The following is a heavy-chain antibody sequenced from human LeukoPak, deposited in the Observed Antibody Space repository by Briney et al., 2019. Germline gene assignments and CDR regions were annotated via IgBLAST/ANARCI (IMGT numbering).Heavy chain of an antibody. CDR2: FSDVT. J-gene: IGHJ4*02. D-gene: IGHD4/OR15-4a*01. V-gene: IGHV3-23*01. Sequence: PGGPLRLSCAASGFTFSDHAMSWVRQAPGKGLEWVSSFSDVTYYADSVKGRFTISRDNSKNTLYLQMNNLRVEDTAVYYCTKRPAGAKGYFEYWGQGTLVTVSS. CDR1: GFTFSDHA. CDR3: TKRPAGAKGYFEY.